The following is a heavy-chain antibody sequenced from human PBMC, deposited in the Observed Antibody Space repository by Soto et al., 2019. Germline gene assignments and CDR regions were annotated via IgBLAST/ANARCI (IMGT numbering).Heavy chain of an antibody. CDR3: AKEKTYSSGWDGMDV. CDR1: GFTFSSYA. V-gene: IGHV3-23*01. J-gene: IGHJ6*02. Sequence: EVQLLESGGGLVQPGGSLRLSCAASGFTFSSYAMSWVRQAPGKGLEWVSAISGSGGSTYYADSVKGRFTISRDNSKNTLYVQRNSLRAEDTAVYYCAKEKTYSSGWDGMDVWGQGPTVTVSS. D-gene: IGHD6-19*01. CDR2: ISGSGGST.